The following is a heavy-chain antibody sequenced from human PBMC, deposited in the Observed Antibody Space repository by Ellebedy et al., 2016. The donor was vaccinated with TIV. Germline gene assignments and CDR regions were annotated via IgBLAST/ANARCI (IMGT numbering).Heavy chain of an antibody. Sequence: GESLKISCAASGFTFRNYAMSWVRQVPNKGLEWISGISGSGGSTYNEDSVKGRFNISRDNSKNMMYLQMNSLRADDTAVYYCAKRSQFSSISCFDCWGQGTLVTVSS. J-gene: IGHJ4*02. D-gene: IGHD6-13*01. CDR2: ISGSGGST. CDR1: GFTFRNYA. CDR3: AKRSQFSSISCFDC. V-gene: IGHV3-23*01.